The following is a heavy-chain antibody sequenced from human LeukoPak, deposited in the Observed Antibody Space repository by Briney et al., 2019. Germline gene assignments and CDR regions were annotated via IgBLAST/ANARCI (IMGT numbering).Heavy chain of an antibody. CDR1: GYTFTSYY. Sequence: ASVKVSCKASGYTFTSYYMHWVRQAPGQGLEWMGIINPSGGSTSYAQKFQGRVTMTRDTSTSTAYMELRSLRSDDTAVYYCAGASGSYFGYWGQGTLVTVSS. J-gene: IGHJ4*02. CDR3: AGASGSYFGY. V-gene: IGHV1-46*03. CDR2: INPSGGST. D-gene: IGHD1-26*01.